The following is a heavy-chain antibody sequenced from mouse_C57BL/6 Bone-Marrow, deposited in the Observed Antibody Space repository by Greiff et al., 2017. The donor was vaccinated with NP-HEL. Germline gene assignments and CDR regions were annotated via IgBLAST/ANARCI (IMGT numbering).Heavy chain of an antibody. CDR3: ARSEDYYGSSSYFDY. Sequence: QVQLQQPGAELVRPGTSVKLSCKASGYTFTSYWMHWVKQRPGQGLEWIGVIDPSDSYTNYNQKFKGKATLTVDTSSSTAYMQLSSLTSEDSAVYYCARSEDYYGSSSYFDYWGQGTTLTVSS. D-gene: IGHD1-1*01. V-gene: IGHV1-59*01. CDR2: IDPSDSYT. J-gene: IGHJ2*01. CDR1: GYTFTSYW.